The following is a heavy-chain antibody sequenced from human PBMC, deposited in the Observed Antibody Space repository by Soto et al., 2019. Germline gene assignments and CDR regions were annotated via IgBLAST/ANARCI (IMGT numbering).Heavy chain of an antibody. D-gene: IGHD3-9*01. CDR1: GYSFTSYW. CDR3: ARSAERYLAYYYGMDV. V-gene: IGHV5-51*01. Sequence: GESLKISCKGSGYSFTSYWIGWVRQMPGKGLEWMGIIYPGDSDTRYSPSFQGQVTISAGRSFSTAYLQWCSLTASETAMYYCARSAERYLAYYYGMDVGGQGTTVTGSS. J-gene: IGHJ6*01. CDR2: IYPGDSDT.